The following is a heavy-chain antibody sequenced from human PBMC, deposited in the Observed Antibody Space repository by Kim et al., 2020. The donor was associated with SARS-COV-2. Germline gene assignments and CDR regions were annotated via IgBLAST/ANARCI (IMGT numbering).Heavy chain of an antibody. CDR2: IRTKANSYAA. Sequence: GGSLRLSCAASGFTFSGSAMHWVRQASGKGLEWVGRIRTKANSYAAEYAASVRGRFTISRDDSKNTAYLQMNSLKTEDTAVYYCTCGSGNHYGYWGKGTLVTVSS. D-gene: IGHD3-10*01. V-gene: IGHV3-73*01. J-gene: IGHJ4*02. CDR3: TCGSGNHYGY. CDR1: GFTFSGSA.